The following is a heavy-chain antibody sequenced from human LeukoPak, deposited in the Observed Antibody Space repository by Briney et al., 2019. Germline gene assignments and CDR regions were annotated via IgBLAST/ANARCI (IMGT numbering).Heavy chain of an antibody. D-gene: IGHD6-13*01. J-gene: IGHJ4*02. CDR3: ARRPLSTSWPTFDY. V-gene: IGHV4-39*02. Sequence: PSETLSLTCTVSGRSISSSSHYWGWIRQPPGKGLEWIGSIYYSGSTNYNPSLKSRVTIFIDTSKNHLSLKLSSVTAADTAEYYCARRPLSTSWPTFDYWGQGTLVTVSS. CDR1: GRSISSSSHY. CDR2: IYYSGST.